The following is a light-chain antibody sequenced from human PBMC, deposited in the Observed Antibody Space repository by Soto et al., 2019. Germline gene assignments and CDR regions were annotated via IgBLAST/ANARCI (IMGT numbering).Light chain of an antibody. Sequence: QSVLTQPPSVSGAPGQRVTISCTGSSSNIGAGYDVHWYQQLPGTAPKLLIYGNSNRPSGVPDRFSGSKSGTSASLAITGLQAEDEADYYCQSYDSSRLGVFGTGIKLTVL. CDR2: GNS. J-gene: IGLJ1*01. CDR1: SSNIGAGYD. CDR3: QSYDSSRLGV. V-gene: IGLV1-40*01.